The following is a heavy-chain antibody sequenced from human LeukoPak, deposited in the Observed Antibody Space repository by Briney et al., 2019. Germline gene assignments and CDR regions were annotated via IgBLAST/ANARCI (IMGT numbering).Heavy chain of an antibody. CDR2: IYTSGST. D-gene: IGHD3-3*01. CDR1: GGSISSGSYY. V-gene: IGHV4-61*02. Sequence: SETLSLTCTVSGGSISSGSYYWSWIRQPAGKGLEWIGRIYTSGSTNYNPSLKSRVTISVDTSKNQFSLKLSSVTAADTAVYYCARSESDFWSGGGDYWGQGTLVTVSS. J-gene: IGHJ4*02. CDR3: ARSESDFWSGGGDY.